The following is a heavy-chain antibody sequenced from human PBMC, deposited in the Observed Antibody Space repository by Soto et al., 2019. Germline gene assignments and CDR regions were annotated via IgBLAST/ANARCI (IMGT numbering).Heavy chain of an antibody. CDR3: ARGYRTSWYWFDL. CDR1: GGSVSGGTHY. CDR2: IYNSGST. J-gene: IGHJ2*01. D-gene: IGHD6-13*01. V-gene: IGHV4-61*01. Sequence: QAQLQESGPGPVKPSETLSLTCTVSGGSVSGGTHYWSWIRQPPGRVLEWIGSIYNSGSTNYNPSLQSRVTISVDTSKNQFSLQLSSVTAADTAVYYCARGYRTSWYWFDLWGRGTLVTVSS.